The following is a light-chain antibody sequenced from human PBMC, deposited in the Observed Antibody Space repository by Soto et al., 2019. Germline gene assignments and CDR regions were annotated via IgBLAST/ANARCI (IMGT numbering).Light chain of an antibody. CDR3: QQYDNLPFT. CDR1: QDISNY. CDR2: DAS. V-gene: IGKV1-33*01. Sequence: DIQMTQSPSSLSASVGDRVTITCQASQDISNYLNWYQQKPGKAPQLLIYDASNLETGGPSRFSGSGSGTDFTFTISSLQPEDIATYYCQQYDNLPFTFGPGTKVDIK. J-gene: IGKJ3*01.